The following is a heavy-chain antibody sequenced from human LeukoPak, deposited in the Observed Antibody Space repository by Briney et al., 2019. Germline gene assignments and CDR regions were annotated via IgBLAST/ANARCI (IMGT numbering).Heavy chain of an antibody. Sequence: GASVKVSCKASGYTFTSYGISWVRQAPGQGLEWMGGIIPIFGTANYAQKFQGRVTITADESTSTAYMELSSLRSEDTAVYYCARGDEVHHYDPWGQGTLVTVSS. J-gene: IGHJ5*02. CDR3: ARGDEVHHYDP. CDR1: GYTFTSYG. CDR2: IIPIFGTA. D-gene: IGHD1-1*01. V-gene: IGHV1-69*13.